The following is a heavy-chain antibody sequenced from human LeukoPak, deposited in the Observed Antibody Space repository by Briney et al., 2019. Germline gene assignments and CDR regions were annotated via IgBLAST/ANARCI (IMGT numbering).Heavy chain of an antibody. CDR1: GYTFTGYY. CDR3: ARNYDFWSGYYRHNWFDP. V-gene: IGHV1-2*02. Sequence: ASVKVSCKASGYTFTGYYMHWVRQAPGQGLEWMGWINPNSGGTNYAQKFQGRVTMTRDTSISTAYMELSSLRSEDTAVYYCARNYDFWSGYYRHNWFDPWGQGTLVTVSS. D-gene: IGHD3-3*01. CDR2: INPNSGGT. J-gene: IGHJ5*02.